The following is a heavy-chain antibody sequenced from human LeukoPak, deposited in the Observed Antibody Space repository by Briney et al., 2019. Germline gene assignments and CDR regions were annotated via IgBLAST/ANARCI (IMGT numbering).Heavy chain of an antibody. J-gene: IGHJ4*02. CDR1: GYTFTGYY. V-gene: IGHV1-2*02. D-gene: IGHD6-19*01. CDR3: ARDSSGWWYYFDY. Sequence: ASVKVSCKASGYTFTGYYMHWVRQAPGQGLEWMGWINPNSGGTNYAQKFQGRVTMTRDTSISTAYMELRRLRSDDTAVYYCARDSSGWWYYFDYWGQGTLVTVSS. CDR2: INPNSGGT.